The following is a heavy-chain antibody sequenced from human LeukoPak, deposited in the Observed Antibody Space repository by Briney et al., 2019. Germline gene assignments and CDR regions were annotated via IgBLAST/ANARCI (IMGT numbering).Heavy chain of an antibody. V-gene: IGHV4-31*03. CDR3: ARRVGAFPAYYFDY. D-gene: IGHD2-2*01. CDR1: GGSISNGGYY. CDR2: IYYNGRI. J-gene: IGHJ4*02. Sequence: PSQTLSLTCTVSGGSISNGGYYWSWIRQHPGKGLEWIGYIYYNGRINYNPSLKSRIAISVDTSKNQFSLKLSSVTAADTAVYYCARRVGAFPAYYFDYWGQGTRVTVSS.